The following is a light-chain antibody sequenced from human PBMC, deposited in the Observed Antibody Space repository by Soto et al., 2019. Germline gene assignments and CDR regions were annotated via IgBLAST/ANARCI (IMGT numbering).Light chain of an antibody. CDR3: CSYAGRDTYVV. CDR1: SSDVGGYEY. J-gene: IGLJ2*01. CDR2: EVR. Sequence: QSALTQPASVSGSPGQSITISCTGTSSDVGGYEYVSWYQQHPGKAPKLMIYEVRDRPSGVSSRFSGSKSGNTASLTISGLQAEDEADYSCCSYAGRDTYVVFGGGTKVTVL. V-gene: IGLV2-14*01.